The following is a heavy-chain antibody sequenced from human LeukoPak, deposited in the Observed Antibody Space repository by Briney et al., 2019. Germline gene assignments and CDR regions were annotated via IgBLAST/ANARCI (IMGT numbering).Heavy chain of an antibody. Sequence: GESLKISCKGSGYSFTSYWIAWVRQMPGKGLEWMGIIYPGDCDTRYSPSFQGQVTILSDKSISTAYLHWSRLQASDTPIYYCARHVPPDYWGQGTLVTVSS. V-gene: IGHV5-51*01. CDR1: GYSFTSYW. CDR2: IYPGDCDT. J-gene: IGHJ4*02. CDR3: ARHVPPDY.